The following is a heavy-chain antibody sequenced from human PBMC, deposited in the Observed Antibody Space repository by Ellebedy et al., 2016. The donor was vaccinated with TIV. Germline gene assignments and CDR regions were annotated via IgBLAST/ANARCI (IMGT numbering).Heavy chain of an antibody. D-gene: IGHD3-3*01. CDR2: VSRGREA. Sequence: GESLKISXAASGFTCSIFGMTWVRQRPGKGLEWVATVSRGREAYYADPFKGRFFISRDNDLNSVFLQLNNLRVEDTAVYYCSRDGREWSRDCWGQGTLVTVSS. J-gene: IGHJ4*02. CDR1: GFTCSIFG. V-gene: IGHV3-21*06. CDR3: SRDGREWSRDC.